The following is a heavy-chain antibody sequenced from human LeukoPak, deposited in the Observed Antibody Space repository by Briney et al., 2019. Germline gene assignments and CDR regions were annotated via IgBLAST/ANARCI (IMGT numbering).Heavy chain of an antibody. Sequence: ASVKVSCKASGYTFTSYDINWVRQATGQGLEWMGWMNPNSGNTGYAQKFQGRVTMTRNTSISTAYMELSSLRSEDTAVYYCARAPPPSLRYFDWLLFFDPWGQGTLVTVSS. CDR3: ARAPPPSLRYFDWLLFFDP. D-gene: IGHD3-9*01. V-gene: IGHV1-8*01. J-gene: IGHJ5*02. CDR1: GYTFTSYD. CDR2: MNPNSGNT.